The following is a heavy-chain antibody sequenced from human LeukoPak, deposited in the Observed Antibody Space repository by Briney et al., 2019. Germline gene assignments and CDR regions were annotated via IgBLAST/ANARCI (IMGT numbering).Heavy chain of an antibody. CDR3: AVWYVDY. J-gene: IGHJ4*02. CDR2: IYTGGST. V-gene: IGHV3-66*01. Sequence: GGSLRLSCAASGFTVSSNYMSWVRQAPGKGLEWVSVIYTGGSTYYADSVKGRFTISRDNAENSLYLQMNSLRAEDTALYYCAVWYVDYWGQGTLVTVSS. CDR1: GFTVSSNY.